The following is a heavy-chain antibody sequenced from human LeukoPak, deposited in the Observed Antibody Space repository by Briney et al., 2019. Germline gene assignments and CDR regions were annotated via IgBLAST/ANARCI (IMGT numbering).Heavy chain of an antibody. J-gene: IGHJ4*02. CDR1: GGSISSGSYY. V-gene: IGHV4-61*02. D-gene: IGHD6-13*01. CDR2: IYTSGST. Sequence: SETLSLTCTVSGGSISSGSYYWSWIRQPAGKGLEWIGRIYTSGSTNYNPSLKSRVTISVDTSKNQFSLKLSSVTAADTAVYYCARHAQIAAAGLFDYWGQGTLVTVSS. CDR3: ARHAQIAAAGLFDY.